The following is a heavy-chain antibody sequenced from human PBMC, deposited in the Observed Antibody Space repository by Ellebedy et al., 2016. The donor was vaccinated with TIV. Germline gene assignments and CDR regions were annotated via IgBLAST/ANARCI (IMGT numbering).Heavy chain of an antibody. J-gene: IGHJ6*02. CDR1: GGTFSSYA. D-gene: IGHD3-10*01. CDR2: IIPIFGTA. V-gene: IGHV1-69*06. Sequence: SVKVSXXASGGTFSSYAISWVRQAPGQGLEWMGGIIPIFGTANYAQKFQGRVTITADKSTSTAYMELSSLRSEDTAVYYCAREWRGVRGVIIKGVDVWGQGTTVTVSS. CDR3: AREWRGVRGVIIKGVDV.